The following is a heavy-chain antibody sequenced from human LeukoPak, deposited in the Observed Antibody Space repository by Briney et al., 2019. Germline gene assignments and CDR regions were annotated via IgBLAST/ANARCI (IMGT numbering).Heavy chain of an antibody. Sequence: ASVKVSCKASGYTFTSYDINWVRQATGQGLEWMGWMNPNSGNTGYAQKFQGRVTITRNTSISTAYMELSSLRSEDTAVYYCARGITIFGVVFKRGIFDYWGQGTLVTVSS. V-gene: IGHV1-8*03. CDR3: ARGITIFGVVFKRGIFDY. CDR2: MNPNSGNT. D-gene: IGHD3-3*01. J-gene: IGHJ4*02. CDR1: GYTFTSYD.